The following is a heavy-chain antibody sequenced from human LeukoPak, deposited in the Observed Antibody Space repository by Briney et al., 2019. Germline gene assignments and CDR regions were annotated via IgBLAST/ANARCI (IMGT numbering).Heavy chain of an antibody. CDR2: VYHSGST. D-gene: IGHD2-2*02. J-gene: IGHJ4*02. V-gene: IGHV4-38-2*01. CDR3: ARREGYCNSTSCYND. Sequence: ASETLSLTCAVSGYSISSGYYWGWIRQPPGKGLEWIGSVYHSGSTYYNPSLKSRVTISVDTSKNQFSLKLSSVTAADTAVYYCARREGYCNSTSCYNDWGQGTLVTVSS. CDR1: GYSISSGYY.